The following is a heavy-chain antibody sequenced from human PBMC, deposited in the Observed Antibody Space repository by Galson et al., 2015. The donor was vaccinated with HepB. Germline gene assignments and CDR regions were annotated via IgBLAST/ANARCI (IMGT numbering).Heavy chain of an antibody. CDR3: ARPIEYSGYDWQDYFDY. J-gene: IGHJ4*02. Sequence: SLRLSCAASGFTFSSYSMNWVRQAPGKGLEWVSSISSSSSYIYYADSVKGRFTISRDNAKNSLYLQMNSLRAEDTAVYYCARPIEYSGYDWQDYFDYWGQGTLVTVSS. CDR2: ISSSSSYI. D-gene: IGHD5-12*01. CDR1: GFTFSSYS. V-gene: IGHV3-21*01.